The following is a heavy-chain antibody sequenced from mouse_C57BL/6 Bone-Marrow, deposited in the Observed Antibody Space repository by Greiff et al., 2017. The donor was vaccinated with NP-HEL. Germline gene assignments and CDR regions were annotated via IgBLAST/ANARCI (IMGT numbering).Heavy chain of an antibody. Sequence: EVQLQQSGPELVKPGASVKIPCKASGYTFTDYNMDWVKQSHGKSLEWIGDINPNNGGTIYNQKFKGKATLTVDKSSSTAYMELRSLTSEDTAVYYCARNYYGSSYGTPFDYWGQGTTLTVSS. CDR3: ARNYYGSSYGTPFDY. D-gene: IGHD1-1*01. CDR2: INPNNGGT. V-gene: IGHV1-18*01. CDR1: GYTFTDYN. J-gene: IGHJ2*01.